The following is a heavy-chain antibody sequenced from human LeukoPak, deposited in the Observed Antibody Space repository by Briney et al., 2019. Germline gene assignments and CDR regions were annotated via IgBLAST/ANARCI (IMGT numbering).Heavy chain of an antibody. CDR1: GGTFSSYA. CDR2: IIPIFGTA. V-gene: IGHV1-69*06. CDR3: AREDQAHGDYVY. Sequence: SVKVSFKASGGTFSSYAISWVRQAPGQGLEWMGGIIPIFGTADYAQKFQGRVTITADKSTSTAYMELSSLRSEDTAVYYCAREDQAHGDYVYWGQGTLVTVSS. D-gene: IGHD4-17*01. J-gene: IGHJ4*02.